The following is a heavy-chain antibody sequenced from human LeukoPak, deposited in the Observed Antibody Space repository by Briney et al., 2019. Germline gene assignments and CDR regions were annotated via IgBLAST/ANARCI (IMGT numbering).Heavy chain of an antibody. J-gene: IGHJ4*02. CDR3: ATAKPFSWELDY. CDR2: FDPEDGET. V-gene: IGHV1-24*01. D-gene: IGHD1-26*01. Sequence: ASVKVSCKVSAYTLTELSMHWVRQAPGKGLEWMGGFDPEDGETIYAQKFQGRVTMTEDTSTDTAYMELSSLRSEDTAVYYCATAKPFSWELDYWGQGTLVTVSS. CDR1: AYTLTELS.